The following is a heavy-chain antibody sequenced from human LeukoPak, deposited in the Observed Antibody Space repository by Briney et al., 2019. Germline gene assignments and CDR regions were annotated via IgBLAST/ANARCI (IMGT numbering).Heavy chain of an antibody. CDR2: ISSSSSYI. D-gene: IGHD5-12*01. J-gene: IGHJ4*02. CDR3: ASTLGAYSGYDPPRY. CDR1: GFTFSSYS. Sequence: GGSLRLSCAASGFTFSSYSMNWVRQAPGKGLEWVSSISSSSSYIYYADSVKGRSTISRDNAKNSLYLQMNSLRAEDTAVYYCASTLGAYSGYDPPRYWGQGTLVTVSS. V-gene: IGHV3-21*01.